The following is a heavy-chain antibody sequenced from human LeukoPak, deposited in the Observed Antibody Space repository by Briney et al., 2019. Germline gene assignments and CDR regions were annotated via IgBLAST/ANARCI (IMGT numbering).Heavy chain of an antibody. CDR1: GYTLPELS. CDR3: APARDNSGYYYVRGGYYSDY. J-gene: IGHJ4*02. V-gene: IGHV1-24*01. CDR2: FDPEDGET. D-gene: IGHD3-22*01. Sequence: APVKVSCKVSGYTLPELSMHWVRQAPGKGLEWMGGFDPEDGETIYAQKFQGRVTMTEDTSTDTAYMEMSSVRSEDTAVYYCAPARDNSGYYYVRGGYYSDYWGQGTLVTVSS.